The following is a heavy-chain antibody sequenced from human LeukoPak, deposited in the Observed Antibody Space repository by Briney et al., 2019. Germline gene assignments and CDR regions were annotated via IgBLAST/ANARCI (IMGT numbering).Heavy chain of an antibody. J-gene: IGHJ4*02. CDR1: GFTFSSYG. Sequence: PGGSLRLSCAASGFTFSSYGMHWARQAPGKGLEWVAVISYDGSNKYYADSVKGRFTISRDNSKNTLYLQMNSLRAEDTAVYYCAKEYGGNASPVDYWGQGTLVTVSS. V-gene: IGHV3-30*18. CDR3: AKEYGGNASPVDY. CDR2: ISYDGSNK. D-gene: IGHD4-23*01.